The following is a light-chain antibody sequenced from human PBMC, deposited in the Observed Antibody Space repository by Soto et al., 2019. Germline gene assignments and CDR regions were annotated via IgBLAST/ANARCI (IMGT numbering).Light chain of an antibody. CDR2: EVS. Sequence: ALTQPASVSGSPGQSITISCTGTSSDIGGYDYVSWYQQHPGKAPKLMIYEVSNRPSGVSNRFSGSKSGNTASLTISGLQAEDEADYYCTSYTSSSTNYVFGTGTKLTVL. CDR1: SSDIGGYDY. CDR3: TSYTSSSTNYV. V-gene: IGLV2-14*01. J-gene: IGLJ1*01.